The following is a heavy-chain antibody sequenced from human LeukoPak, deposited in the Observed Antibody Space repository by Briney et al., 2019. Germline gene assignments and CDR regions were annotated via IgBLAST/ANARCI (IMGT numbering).Heavy chain of an antibody. V-gene: IGHV3-48*03. D-gene: IGHD6-13*01. CDR3: ARGRRRIAAPGATPPAPYFDF. J-gene: IGHJ4*02. CDR2: ISSSGSTI. Sequence: PGGSLRLSCAASGFTFSSYEVNWVRQAPGKGLEWVSYISSSGSTIYYADSVKGRFTISRDNAKNSLYLQMNSLRAEDTAVYYCARGRRRIAAPGATPPAPYFDFWGQGTLVTVSS. CDR1: GFTFSSYE.